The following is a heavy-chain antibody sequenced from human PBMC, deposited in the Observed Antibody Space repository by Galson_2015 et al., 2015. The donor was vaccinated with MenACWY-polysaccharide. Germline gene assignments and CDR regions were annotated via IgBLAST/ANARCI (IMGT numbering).Heavy chain of an antibody. Sequence: SGAEVKKPGESLKISCTGSTHHFASYWIGWVRQMPGKGLEWMGTIFVGDSDTRYSPSFQGQVTTSVDKSISTAFLQWRSLKASDTATYYCARLEYGYCSGISCGWFDPWGQGTRVTVSS. CDR2: IFVGDSDT. D-gene: IGHD2-2*03. J-gene: IGHJ5*02. CDR3: ARLEYGYCSGISCGWFDP. V-gene: IGHV5-51*01. CDR1: THHFASYW.